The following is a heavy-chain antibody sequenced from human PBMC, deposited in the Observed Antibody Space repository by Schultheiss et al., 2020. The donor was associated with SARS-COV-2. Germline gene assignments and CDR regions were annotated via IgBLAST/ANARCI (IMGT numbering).Heavy chain of an antibody. J-gene: IGHJ6*02. D-gene: IGHD4-17*01. V-gene: IGHV4-38-2*02. CDR2: IYHSGST. CDR1: GGSISSYY. Sequence: SETLSLTCTVSGGSISSYYWSWIRQPPGKGLEWIGSIYHSGSTYYNPSLKSRVTISVDTSKNQFSLKLSSVTAADTAVYYCARDVGDYEDYYYYGMDVWGQGTTVTVSS. CDR3: ARDVGDYEDYYYYGMDV.